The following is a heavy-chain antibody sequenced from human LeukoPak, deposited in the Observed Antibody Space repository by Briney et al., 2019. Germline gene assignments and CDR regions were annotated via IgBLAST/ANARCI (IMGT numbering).Heavy chain of an antibody. J-gene: IGHJ4*02. D-gene: IGHD1-26*01. Sequence: PGGSLRLSCAASGSTFSSYGMSWVRQAPGKGLEWVSAISGSGGSTYYADSVKGRFTISRDNSKNTLYLQMNSLRAEDTAVYYCARVAEWELKFDYWGQGTLVTVSS. V-gene: IGHV3-23*01. CDR3: ARVAEWELKFDY. CDR1: GSTFSSYG. CDR2: ISGSGGST.